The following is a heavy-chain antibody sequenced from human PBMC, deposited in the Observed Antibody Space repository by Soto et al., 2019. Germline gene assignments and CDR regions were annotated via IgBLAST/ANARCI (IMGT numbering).Heavy chain of an antibody. D-gene: IGHD3-3*01. CDR2: MSSSGATI. CDR1: GFSFSDYF. V-gene: IGHV3-11*01. Sequence: QVQLVESGGGLVKPGGSLRLSCAASGFSFSDYFMSWIRQAPGKGLEWISYMSSSGATINYGDSVKGRFTISRDNAKNSLYLQMNSLRVEDTAVYYCARVKTFFGVVGSFGSWGRGTLVTVSS. CDR3: ARVKTFFGVVGSFGS. J-gene: IGHJ4*02.